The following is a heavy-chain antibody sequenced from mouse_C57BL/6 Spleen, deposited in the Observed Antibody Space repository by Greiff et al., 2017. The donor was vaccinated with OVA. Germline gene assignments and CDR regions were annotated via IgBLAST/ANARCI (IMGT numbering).Heavy chain of an antibody. CDR1: GFNIKDYY. Sequence: VQLQQSGAELVKPGASVKLSCTASGFNIKDYYMHWVKQRTEQGLEWIGRIDPEDGETKYAQKFQGKATVTADTSSNTAYLQLSSLTAEDTAVYDCARGFGYDANWYFDVWGTGTTVTVSS. CDR2: IDPEDGET. D-gene: IGHD2-3*01. J-gene: IGHJ1*03. CDR3: ARGFGYDANWYFDV. V-gene: IGHV14-2*01.